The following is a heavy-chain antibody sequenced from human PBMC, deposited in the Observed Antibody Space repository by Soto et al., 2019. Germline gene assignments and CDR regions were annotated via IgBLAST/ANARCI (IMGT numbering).Heavy chain of an antibody. CDR3: ARGKVNQVYYYYGMDV. J-gene: IGHJ6*02. CDR2: INHSGST. CDR1: GGSFSGYY. V-gene: IGHV4-34*01. Sequence: SETLSLTCAVYGGSFSGYYWSWIRQPPGKGLEWIGEINHSGSTNYNPSLKSRVTISVDTSKNQFSLKLSSVTAADTAVYYCARGKVNQVYYYYGMDVWGQGTTVTVSS.